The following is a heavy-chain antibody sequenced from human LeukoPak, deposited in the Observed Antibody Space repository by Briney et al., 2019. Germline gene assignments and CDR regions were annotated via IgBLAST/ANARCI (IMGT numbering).Heavy chain of an antibody. Sequence: GRSPRLSCTASGFTFSSYGMHWVRQAPGKGLEWVTFIYNDGSQEYYADSVKGRFTISRDNSKNTLYLQMNSLRAEDTAVYYCASRSGNYGAGVDYWGQGTLVTVSS. V-gene: IGHV3-33*01. CDR3: ASRSGNYGAGVDY. D-gene: IGHD3-22*01. CDR2: IYNDGSQE. CDR1: GFTFSSYG. J-gene: IGHJ4*02.